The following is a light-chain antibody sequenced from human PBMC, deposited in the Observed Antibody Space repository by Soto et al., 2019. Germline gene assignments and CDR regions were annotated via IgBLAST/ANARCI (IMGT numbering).Light chain of an antibody. CDR1: QGISNG. CDR3: QQANTFRIT. V-gene: IGKV1-12*01. J-gene: IGKJ5*01. Sequence: DLQMTQSPSSVSASVGDRVTITWRASQGISNGLVGYQQKAGKAPNLLIYDASSLHSGVPSRFSGSGSGTDFPLTISSLQPEDFAAYYCQQANTFRITFGQGTRLEIE. CDR2: DAS.